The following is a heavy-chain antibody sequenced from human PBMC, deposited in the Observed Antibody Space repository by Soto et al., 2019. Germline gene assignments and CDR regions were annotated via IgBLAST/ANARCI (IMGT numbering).Heavy chain of an antibody. CDR2: IIPIFGTA. D-gene: IGHD6-13*01. CDR3: ARDRVSSSWSYYYYYGMDV. V-gene: IGHV1-69*13. CDR1: GGTFSSYA. J-gene: IGHJ6*02. Sequence: SVKVSCKASGGTFSSYAISWVRQAPGQGLEWMGGIIPIFGTANYAQKFQGRVTITADESTSTAYMELSSLRSEDTAVYYCARDRVSSSWSYYYYYGMDVWGQGTTVTVSS.